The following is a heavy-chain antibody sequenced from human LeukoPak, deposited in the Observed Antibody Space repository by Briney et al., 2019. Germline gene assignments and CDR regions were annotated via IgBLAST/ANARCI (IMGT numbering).Heavy chain of an antibody. CDR2: IYYTGST. CDR3: ARVPTVTFFDY. Sequence: SETLSLTCIVSGGSISSSGYYWGWIRQPPEKGLEWIGSIYYTGSTYYNPSLKSRVTISVDTSKKQFSLKLSSVTAADTAVYYCARVPTVTFFDYWGQGTLVTVSS. V-gene: IGHV4-39*01. CDR1: GGSISSSGYY. J-gene: IGHJ4*02. D-gene: IGHD4-17*01.